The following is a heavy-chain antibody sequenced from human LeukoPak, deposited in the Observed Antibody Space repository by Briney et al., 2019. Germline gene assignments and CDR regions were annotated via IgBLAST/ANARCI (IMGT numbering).Heavy chain of an antibody. CDR2: IYYSGST. CDR1: GGSISSHY. J-gene: IGHJ6*03. Sequence: SETLSLTCAVSGGSISSHYWSWIRQPPGKGLEWIGYIYYSGSTNYNPSLKSRVTISVDTSKNQFSLKLSSVTAADTAVYYCARGYDFWSGHMDVWGKGTTVTVSS. CDR3: ARGYDFWSGHMDV. D-gene: IGHD3-3*01. V-gene: IGHV4-59*11.